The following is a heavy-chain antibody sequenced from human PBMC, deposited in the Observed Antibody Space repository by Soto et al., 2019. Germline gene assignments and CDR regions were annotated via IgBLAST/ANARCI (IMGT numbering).Heavy chain of an antibody. CDR3: ASNGYDYPKWLDP. CDR1: GGSIRSYY. J-gene: IGHJ5*02. V-gene: IGHV4-59*13. D-gene: IGHD3-22*01. Sequence: PSDTLSLTCTVSGGSIRSYYWSWIRQAPGKGLEWIGYIHNTGSTNYNPSLKGRVTISLDTSKNQFSLKLTSVTAADTAVYYCASNGYDYPKWLDPWGQGTLVTVSS. CDR2: IHNTGST.